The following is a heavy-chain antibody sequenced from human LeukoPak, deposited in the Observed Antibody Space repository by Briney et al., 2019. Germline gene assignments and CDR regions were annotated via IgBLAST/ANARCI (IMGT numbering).Heavy chain of an antibody. CDR2: IKQDGSEK. CDR3: ARLGGYGSYYFDY. D-gene: IGHD5-12*01. Sequence: GGSLRLSCAASGFTFSSYAMSWVRQAPGKGLEWVANIKQDGSEKYYVDSVKGRFTISRDNAKNSLYLQMNSLRAEDTAVYYCARLGGYGSYYFDYWGQGTLVTVSS. J-gene: IGHJ4*02. CDR1: GFTFSSYA. V-gene: IGHV3-7*01.